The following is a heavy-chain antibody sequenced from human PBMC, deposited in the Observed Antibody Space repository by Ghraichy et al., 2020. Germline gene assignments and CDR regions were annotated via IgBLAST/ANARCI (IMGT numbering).Heavy chain of an antibody. Sequence: GGSLRLSCAASGFTFTTYTMNWVRQVPGKGLEWLSSISGSSNTYYADSVKGRFSISRDNAKNSLYLQMNSLRAEDTAVYYCAREQYGGYASDSWGQGTLVTVSS. CDR1: GFTFTTYT. V-gene: IGHV3-48*01. CDR3: AREQYGGYASDS. D-gene: IGHD5-12*01. CDR2: ISGSSNT. J-gene: IGHJ4*02.